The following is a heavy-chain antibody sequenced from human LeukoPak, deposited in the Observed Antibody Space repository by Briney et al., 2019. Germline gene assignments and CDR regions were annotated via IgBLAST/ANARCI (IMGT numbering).Heavy chain of an antibody. Sequence: PGGSLRLSCAASGFTFSSYAMSWVRQAPGKGLEWVSAISGSGGSTYYADSVKGRFTISRDNSKNTLYLQMNSLRAEDTAVYYCAKDKEWELLPHDAFDIWGQGTMVTVSS. CDR3: AKDKEWELLPHDAFDI. CDR2: ISGSGGST. V-gene: IGHV3-23*01. CDR1: GFTFSSYA. J-gene: IGHJ3*02. D-gene: IGHD1-26*01.